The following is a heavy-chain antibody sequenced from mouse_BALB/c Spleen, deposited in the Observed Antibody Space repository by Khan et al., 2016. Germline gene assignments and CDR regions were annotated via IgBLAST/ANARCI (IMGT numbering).Heavy chain of an antibody. CDR2: ISSGGSDT. CDR3: ARLNTAYYCDY. D-gene: IGHD1-2*01. CDR1: GFTFSTYA. Sequence: EVALVESGGGLVKPGGSLKLSCAASGFTFSTYAMSWVRQTPEKRLEWAASISSGGSDTYYPDSVKGRLTISRDNAENSLYLQMSSLRSEDTAMYFCARLNTAYYCDYWCQGTTLTVSS. V-gene: IGHV5-9-1*01. J-gene: IGHJ2*01.